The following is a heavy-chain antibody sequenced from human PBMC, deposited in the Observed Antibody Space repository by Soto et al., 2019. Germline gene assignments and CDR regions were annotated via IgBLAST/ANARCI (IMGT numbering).Heavy chain of an antibody. CDR2: IIPILGIA. CDR1: GGTFSSYA. J-gene: IGHJ6*02. D-gene: IGHD2-15*01. V-gene: IGHV1-69*10. Sequence: ASVKVSCKASGGTFSSYAISWVRQAPGQGLEWMGGIIPILGIANYAQKFQGRVTITADKSTSTAYMELSSLRSEDKAVYYCARDFGRYCSGGSCYSGSYYYYYGMDVWGQGTTVTVSS. CDR3: ARDFGRYCSGGSCYSGSYYYYYGMDV.